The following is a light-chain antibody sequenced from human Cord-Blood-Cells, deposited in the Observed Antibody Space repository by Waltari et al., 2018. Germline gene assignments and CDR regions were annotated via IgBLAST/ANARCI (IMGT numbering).Light chain of an antibody. J-gene: IGLJ2*01. V-gene: IGLV2-11*01. Sequence: QSALTQPRSVSGSPGQSVTISCPGTSSDVGGYNYVSWYQQHPGKAPKLMIYDVSKRPSGVPDRFSGSKSGNTASLTISGLQAEDEADYYGCSYAGSYTSVVFGGGTKLTVL. CDR3: CSYAGSYTSVV. CDR1: SSDVGGYNY. CDR2: DVS.